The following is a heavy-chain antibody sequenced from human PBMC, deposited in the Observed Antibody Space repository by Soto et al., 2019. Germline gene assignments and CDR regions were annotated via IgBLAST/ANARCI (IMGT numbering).Heavy chain of an antibody. CDR2: ISHLENT. Sequence: PSETLSLTCTFSGASIPYGVYSWIWLRQPAGKVLEWIGYISHLENTFYNPSFQSRLTLSIDRSKNQFSLKLASMTAADTAVYYCARGGGYDPFDYWGQGTLVTVSS. D-gene: IGHD5-12*01. CDR3: ARGGGYDPFDY. CDR1: GASIPYGVYS. J-gene: IGHJ4*02. V-gene: IGHV4-30-2*01.